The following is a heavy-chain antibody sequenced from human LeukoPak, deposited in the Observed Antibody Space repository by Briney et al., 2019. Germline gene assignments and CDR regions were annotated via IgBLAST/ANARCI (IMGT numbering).Heavy chain of an antibody. CDR1: GYSISSGYY. Sequence: PSETLSLTCTVSGYSISSGYYWGWIRPPPGKGLEWIGSIYHSGSTYYNPSLKSRVTISVDTSKNQFSLKLSSVTAANTAVYYCARGGLDTTPTYGMDVWGQGTTVTVSS. CDR3: ARGGLDTTPTYGMDV. CDR2: IYHSGST. V-gene: IGHV4-38-2*02. J-gene: IGHJ6*02. D-gene: IGHD3/OR15-3a*01.